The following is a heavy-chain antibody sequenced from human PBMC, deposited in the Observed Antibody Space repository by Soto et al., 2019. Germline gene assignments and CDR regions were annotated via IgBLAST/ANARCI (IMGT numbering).Heavy chain of an antibody. CDR3: TRENIGNSDGLYDAFDI. V-gene: IGHV1-2*02. Sequence: ASVKVSCKTSGYTFTDYYTHWVRQAPGQGLEWMGWMNPKSGGAYFAQKFQGRVTLTRDTSIGTVYVEVNSLTSDDTAVYFCTRENIGNSDGLYDAFDIWGQGTTVTVSS. CDR2: MNPKSGGA. J-gene: IGHJ3*02. CDR1: GYTFTDYY. D-gene: IGHD5-18*01.